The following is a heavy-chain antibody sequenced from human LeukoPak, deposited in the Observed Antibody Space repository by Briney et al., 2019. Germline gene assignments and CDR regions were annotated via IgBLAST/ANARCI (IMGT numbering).Heavy chain of an antibody. CDR1: GYTFTSYG. V-gene: IGHV1-18*01. J-gene: IGHJ6*02. Sequence: ASVTVSCTASGYTFTSYGISWVRQAPGQGLEWMGWISAYNGNTNYAQKLQGRVTMTTDTSTSTAYMELRSLRSDDTAVYYCARDQRSYYYYGMDVWGQGTTVTVSS. D-gene: IGHD6-6*01. CDR3: ARDQRSYYYYGMDV. CDR2: ISAYNGNT.